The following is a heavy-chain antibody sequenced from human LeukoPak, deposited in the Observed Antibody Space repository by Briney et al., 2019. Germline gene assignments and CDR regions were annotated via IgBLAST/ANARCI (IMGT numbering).Heavy chain of an antibody. D-gene: IGHD3-16*02. CDR1: GGTFSSYA. Sequence: SVKVSCKASGGTFSSYAISWVRQAPGQGLEWMGGIIPIFGTANYAQKFQGRVTITADESTSTAYMELSSLRSEDTAVYYCARDSKTSYDYVWGSYHMTDAFDIWGQGTMVTVSS. V-gene: IGHV1-69*01. CDR2: IIPIFGTA. CDR3: ARDSKTSYDYVWGSYHMTDAFDI. J-gene: IGHJ3*02.